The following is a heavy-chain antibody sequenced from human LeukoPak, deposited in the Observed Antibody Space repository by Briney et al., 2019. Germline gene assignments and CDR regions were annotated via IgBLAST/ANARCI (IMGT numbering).Heavy chain of an antibody. V-gene: IGHV3-30*18. D-gene: IGHD1-1*01. CDR1: GFTFSNFG. Sequence: GRSLRLSCAASGFTFSNFGMPWVRQAPGKGPEWVAVIYNDGSNQLYGDSVMGRFTISRDASKNTVYLHMNSLTAEDTAIYYCVKEVPVSTIYDWGQGVLVTVSS. CDR3: VKEVPVSTIYD. CDR2: IYNDGSNQ. J-gene: IGHJ4*02.